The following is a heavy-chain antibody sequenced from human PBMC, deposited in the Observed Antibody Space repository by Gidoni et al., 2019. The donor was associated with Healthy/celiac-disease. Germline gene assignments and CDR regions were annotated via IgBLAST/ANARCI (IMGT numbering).Heavy chain of an antibody. CDR2: INHSGRT. CDR1: GGSFSGYY. Sequence: QVQLQQWGAGLLKPSETLSLPCAVYGGSFSGYYWSWIRQPPGKGLEWIGEINHSGRTNYNPSLKSRVTISVDTSKNQFSLKLSSVSAADTAVYYCARSVERWYERYYFDYWGQGTLVTVSS. CDR3: ARSVERWYERYYFDY. D-gene: IGHD3-10*01. J-gene: IGHJ4*02. V-gene: IGHV4-34*01.